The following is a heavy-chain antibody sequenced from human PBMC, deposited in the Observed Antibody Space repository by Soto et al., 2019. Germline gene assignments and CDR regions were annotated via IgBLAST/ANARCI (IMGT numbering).Heavy chain of an antibody. V-gene: IGHV3-23*01. J-gene: IGHJ4*02. D-gene: IGHD3-10*01. CDR2: ISIRGERT. CDR3: AQNGGSGTFYAFDY. Sequence: EVQLLESGGGLVQPGGSRRLSCAASGFSFTNHAMSWVRQAPGKELEWVSAISIRGERTYYADSVKGRFTISRDNSRNTLYLHMYSLRAEDTAVYFCAQNGGSGTFYAFDYWGQGTLVTVSS. CDR1: GFSFTNHA.